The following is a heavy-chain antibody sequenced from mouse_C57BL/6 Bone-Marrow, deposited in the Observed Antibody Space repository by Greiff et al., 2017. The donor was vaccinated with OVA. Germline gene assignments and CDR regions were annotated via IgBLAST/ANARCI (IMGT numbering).Heavy chain of an antibody. V-gene: IGHV6-3*01. CDR1: GFTFSNYW. J-gene: IGHJ2*01. CDR3: TAATGTCYFDY. Sequence: EVKLVESGGGLVQPGGSMKLSCVASGFTFSNYWMNWVRQSPEKGLEWVAQIRLKSDNYATHYAESVKGRFTISRDDSKSSVYLQMNNLRAEDTGIYYCTAATGTCYFDYWGQGTTLTVSS. D-gene: IGHD4-1*02. CDR2: IRLKSDNYAT.